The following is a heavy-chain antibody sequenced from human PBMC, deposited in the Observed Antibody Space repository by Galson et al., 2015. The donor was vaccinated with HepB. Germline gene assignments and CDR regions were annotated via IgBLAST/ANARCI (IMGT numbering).Heavy chain of an antibody. CDR3: ARKGVSSGWYADY. D-gene: IGHD6-19*01. CDR2: IYPGDSDT. CDR1: GYSFASYW. Sequence: QSGAEVKKPGESLKISCKGSGYSFASYWIGWVHQMPGKGLEWMGIIYPGDSDTRYSPSFQGQVTISADKSITTTYLQWSSLKASDTAIYYCARKGVSSGWYADYWGQGTLVTVSS. J-gene: IGHJ4*02. V-gene: IGHV5-51*07.